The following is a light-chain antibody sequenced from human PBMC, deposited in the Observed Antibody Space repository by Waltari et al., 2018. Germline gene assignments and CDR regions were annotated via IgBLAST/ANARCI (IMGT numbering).Light chain of an antibody. Sequence: ARRSVNCSLACYQPRPGHAPRLLIDVTSNRATGIPARFSGSGSETDFTLTISSLEPEDSAVYYCQQRRNWPLTFGGGTKVEIK. J-gene: IGKJ4*01. CDR1: RSVNCS. V-gene: IGKV3-11*01. CDR2: VTS. CDR3: QQRRNWPLT.